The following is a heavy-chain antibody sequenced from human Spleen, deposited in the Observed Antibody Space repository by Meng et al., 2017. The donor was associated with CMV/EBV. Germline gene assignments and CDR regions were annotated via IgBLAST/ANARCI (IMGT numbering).Heavy chain of an antibody. D-gene: IGHD1-14*01. CDR2: INSDTGNP. Sequence: QVQLVQSGAEVKKPGASVEVSCKASGYTFTTYAINWVRQAPGQGLEWMGWINSDTGNPMYAQGFTGRFVFSLDTSVSTAYLQIRSLKAEDTAVYYCAALERGGTDYWGQGTLVTVSS. V-gene: IGHV7-4-1*02. CDR1: GYTFTTYA. CDR3: AALERGGTDY. J-gene: IGHJ4*02.